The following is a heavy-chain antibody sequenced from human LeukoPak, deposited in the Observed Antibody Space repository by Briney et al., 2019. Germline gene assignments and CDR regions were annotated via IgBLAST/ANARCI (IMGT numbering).Heavy chain of an antibody. CDR2: IYYSGST. CDR1: GDSTSSSTYY. D-gene: IGHD3-9*01. J-gene: IGHJ4*02. CDR3: ARVVDDILTGYTHLDY. Sequence: KTSETLSLTCTVSGDSTSSSTYYWDWIRQAPGKGLEWIGYIYYSGSTYYNPALKSRVTISVDTSKNQFSLKLSSVTAADTAVYYCARVVDDILTGYTHLDYWGQGTLVTVSS. V-gene: IGHV4-31*03.